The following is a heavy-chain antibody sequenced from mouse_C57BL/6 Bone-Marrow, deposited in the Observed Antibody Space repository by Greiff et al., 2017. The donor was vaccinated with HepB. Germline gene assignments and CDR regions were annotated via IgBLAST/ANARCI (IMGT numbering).Heavy chain of an antibody. CDR3: VGPPDSVYAMDY. CDR1: GFTFNTYA. CDR2: IRSKSSNYAT. Sequence: EVQRVESGGGLVQPKGSLKLSCAASGFTFNTYAMHWVRQAPGKGLEWVARIRSKSSNYATYYADSVKDRFTISRDDSQSMLYLKMNNLKTEDTAMYYCVGPPDSVYAMDYWGQGTSVTVSS. V-gene: IGHV10-3*01. J-gene: IGHJ4*01.